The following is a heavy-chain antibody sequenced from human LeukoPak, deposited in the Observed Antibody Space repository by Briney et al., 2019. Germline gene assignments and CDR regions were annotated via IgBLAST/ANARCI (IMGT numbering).Heavy chain of an antibody. CDR2: ISGSGGST. CDR3: ARDLTVTTGGDY. Sequence: GGSLRLSCAASGFTFSSYAMSWVRQAPGKGLEWVSAISGSGGSTYYADSVKGRFTISRDNSKNTLYLQMNSLRAEDTAVYYCARDLTVTTGGDYWGQGTLVTVSS. D-gene: IGHD4-17*01. J-gene: IGHJ4*02. V-gene: IGHV3-23*01. CDR1: GFTFSSYA.